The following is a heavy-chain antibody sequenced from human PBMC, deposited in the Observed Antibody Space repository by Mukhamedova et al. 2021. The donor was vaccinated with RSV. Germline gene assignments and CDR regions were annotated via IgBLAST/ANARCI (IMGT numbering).Heavy chain of an antibody. J-gene: IGHJ4*02. CDR3: AKRGSWSWTGFDY. D-gene: IGHD1-26*01. Sequence: VRQAPGKGLEWVSGFSGTDDTTYYVDSVKGRFIISRDNSKNTLYLQMNSLRADDTGVYYCAKRGSWSWTGFDYWGQGTLVTVSS. V-gene: IGHV3-23*01. CDR2: FSGTDDTT.